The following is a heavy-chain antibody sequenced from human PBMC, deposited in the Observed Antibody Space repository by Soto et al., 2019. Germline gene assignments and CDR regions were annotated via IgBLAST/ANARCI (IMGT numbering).Heavy chain of an antibody. CDR1: GGSIRHYY. D-gene: IGHD6-19*01. Sequence: ERLSLTCTVCGGSIRHYYCNWTRQSPGKALEWIGYVYFNGNTNFNPSIKRRFSMSIDTSKNQFYLNLTSVTAADADLYYSAATEVAGRGGAFDYWGQGTLVTVSS. J-gene: IGHJ4*02. CDR2: VYFNGNT. V-gene: IGHV4-59*01. CDR3: AATEVAGRGGAFDY.